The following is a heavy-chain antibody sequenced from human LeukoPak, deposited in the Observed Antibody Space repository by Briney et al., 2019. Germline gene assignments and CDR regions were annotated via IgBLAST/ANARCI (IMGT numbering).Heavy chain of an antibody. J-gene: IGHJ5*02. CDR2: INHSGST. CDR3: ARDRRKAAATVGWFDP. D-gene: IGHD2-2*01. CDR1: GGSFSGYF. Sequence: SETLSLTCTVYGGSFSGYFWTWIRQPPGKGLEWIGEINHSGSTNYNPSLKSRVTISVDTSKNQFSLKLSSVTAADTAVYYCARDRRKAAATVGWFDPWGQGTLVTVSS. V-gene: IGHV4-34*01.